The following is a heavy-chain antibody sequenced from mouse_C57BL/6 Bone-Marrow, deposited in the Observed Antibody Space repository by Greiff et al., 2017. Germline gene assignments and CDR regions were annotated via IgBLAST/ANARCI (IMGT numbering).Heavy chain of an antibody. D-gene: IGHD2-3*01. J-gene: IGHJ2*01. Sequence: EVHLVESGGDLVKPGGSLKLSCAASGFTFSSYGMSWVRQTPDKRLEWVATISSGGSYTYYPDSVKGRFTISRDNAKNTLYPQMSSLKSEDTAMYYCARQGYDYLDYWGQGTTLTVSS. CDR2: ISSGGSYT. CDR1: GFTFSSYG. V-gene: IGHV5-6*01. CDR3: ARQGYDYLDY.